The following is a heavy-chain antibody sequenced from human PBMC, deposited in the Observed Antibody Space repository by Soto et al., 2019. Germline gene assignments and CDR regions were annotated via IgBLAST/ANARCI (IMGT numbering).Heavy chain of an antibody. Sequence: GGSLRLSCAASGFTFSSYAMHWVRQAPGKGLEWVAVISYDGSNKYYADSVKGRFTISRDNSKNTLYLQMNSLIAEDTAVYYCAPQPYSCGSYWGQGTLVTVSS. CDR2: ISYDGSNK. V-gene: IGHV3-30-3*01. CDR3: APQPYSCGSY. J-gene: IGHJ4*02. CDR1: GFTFSSYA. D-gene: IGHD6-19*01.